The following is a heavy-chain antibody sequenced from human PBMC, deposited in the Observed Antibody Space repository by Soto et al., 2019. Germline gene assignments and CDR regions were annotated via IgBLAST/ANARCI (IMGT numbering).Heavy chain of an antibody. Sequence: GGSLRLSCEASGFTLEDYAMHWVRQATGKGLEWVSGISRNSGSICYADSVKGRFTISRDNGKNSLYLQMNSLRAEDTALYYCAKGQIPKSHYYYDCGMEVLRQGTTVTVSS. CDR2: ISRNSGSI. J-gene: IGHJ6*02. CDR3: AKGQIPKSHYYYDCGMEV. D-gene: IGHD2-21*01. CDR1: GFTLEDYA. V-gene: IGHV3-9*01.